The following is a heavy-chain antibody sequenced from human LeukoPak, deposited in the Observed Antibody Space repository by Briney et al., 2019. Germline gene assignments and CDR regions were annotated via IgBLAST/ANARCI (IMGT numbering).Heavy chain of an antibody. CDR1: GFTFGDYA. V-gene: IGHV3-49*03. CDR2: IRSKAYGGTT. J-gene: IGHJ5*02. CDR3: TCGSLWFGETPYNWFDP. Sequence: GGSLRLSCTASGFTFGDYAMSWFRQAPGKGLEWVGFIRSKAYGGTTEYAASVEGRFTISRDDSKSIAYLQMNSLKTEDTAVYYCTCGSLWFGETPYNWFDPWGQGTLVTVSS. D-gene: IGHD3-10*01.